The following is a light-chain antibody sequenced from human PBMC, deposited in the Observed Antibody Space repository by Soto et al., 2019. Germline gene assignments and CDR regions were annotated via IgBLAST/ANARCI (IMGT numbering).Light chain of an antibody. Sequence: EIALTQSPGTLSSSPGERATLSCRASQSVSSSYLAWYQQQQGQAPRLLIYGASSQASGIPDRFSGSGSGKDIHLPINRLEPEDFEVYDWPRYGGLPPYTFGQGTKLEIK. CDR1: QSVSSSY. CDR2: GAS. V-gene: IGKV3-20*01. J-gene: IGKJ2*01. CDR3: PRYGGLPPYT.